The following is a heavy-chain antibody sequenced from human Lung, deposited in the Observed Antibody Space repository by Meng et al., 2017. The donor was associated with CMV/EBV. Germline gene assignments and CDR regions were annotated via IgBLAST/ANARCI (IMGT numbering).Heavy chain of an antibody. J-gene: IGHJ4*02. CDR2: ISYDGGKK. CDR3: VRSFAPYTSSWYGV. Sequence: GESLKISCVASGSTFRSYAMHWVRQAPGKGLEWVAFISYDGGKKYYADSVKGRFTISRDNSNNTLYLQMSSLRADDTAVYYCVRSFAPYTSSWYGVWGQGTLVTVSS. CDR1: GSTFRSYA. D-gene: IGHD6-13*01. V-gene: IGHV3-30-3*01.